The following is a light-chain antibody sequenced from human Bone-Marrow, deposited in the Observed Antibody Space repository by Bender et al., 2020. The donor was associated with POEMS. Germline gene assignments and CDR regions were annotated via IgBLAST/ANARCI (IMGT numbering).Light chain of an antibody. CDR3: CSYTGRSTFPVV. Sequence: QSALTQPPSASGSPGQSVTISCTGTSSDVGAYNFVSWYQQHPGKAPKLMIFEGSKRPSGVSNRFSGSKSGNTASLTISGLQAEDEADYYCCSYTGRSTFPVVFGGGTKLTVL. CDR2: EGS. J-gene: IGLJ2*01. V-gene: IGLV2-23*03. CDR1: SSDVGAYNF.